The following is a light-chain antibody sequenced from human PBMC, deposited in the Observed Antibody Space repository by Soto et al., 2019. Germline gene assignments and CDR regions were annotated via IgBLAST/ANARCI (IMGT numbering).Light chain of an antibody. V-gene: IGKV1D-12*01. J-gene: IGKJ5*01. CDR3: QQAYSLPVT. Sequence: DIQMTQSPSSVSASVGDRVFITCRASQGIRSWLAWYQQKPGKAPKHLIYSASTLQTGVPSRFSGSGSGTDFTLTISSLQPEDFATYYCQQAYSLPVTFGQGTRLEIK. CDR2: SAS. CDR1: QGIRSW.